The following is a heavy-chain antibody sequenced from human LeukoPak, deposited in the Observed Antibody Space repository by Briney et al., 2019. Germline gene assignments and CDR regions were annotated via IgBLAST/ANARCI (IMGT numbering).Heavy chain of an antibody. CDR2: IYYSGST. J-gene: IGHJ5*02. V-gene: IGHV4-39*01. CDR3: ARHEYSGSYYGLSWFDP. CDR1: GCSISSSGYY. Sequence: ASETLSLTCTVSGCSISSSGYYWGWIRQPPGKGLEWIASIYYSGSTYYNPSLKSRVTISVDTSKNQLSLKLSSLTAADTAVYYCARHEYSGSYYGLSWFDPWGQGTLVTVSS. D-gene: IGHD1-26*01.